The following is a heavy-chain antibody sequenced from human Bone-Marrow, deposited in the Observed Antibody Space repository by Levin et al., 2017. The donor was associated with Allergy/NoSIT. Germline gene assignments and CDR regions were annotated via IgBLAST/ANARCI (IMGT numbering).Heavy chain of an antibody. Sequence: SVKVSCKASGGTFFSYAVSWVRQAPGQGLEWMGGITPMFGPPNYAQRFQGRVTITSDETTKTAYMELNSLRSDDTAMYYCAAMGYCSTTSCRLGAFDVWGQGTVVTVSS. D-gene: IGHD2-2*01. J-gene: IGHJ3*01. CDR1: GGTFFSYA. CDR2: ITPMFGPP. CDR3: AAMGYCSTTSCRLGAFDV. V-gene: IGHV1-69*13.